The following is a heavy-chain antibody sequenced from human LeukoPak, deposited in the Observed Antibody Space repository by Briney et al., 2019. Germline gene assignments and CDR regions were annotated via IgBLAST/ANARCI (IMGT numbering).Heavy chain of an antibody. J-gene: IGHJ6*03. D-gene: IGHD2-15*01. Sequence: GGSLRLSCAASGFTFSSYWMSWVRQAPGKGLEWVANIKQDGSEKYYVDSVKGRFTISRDNAKNSLYLQMNSLRAEDTAVYYCARQTPYCSGGSCYSDSYYYYYMDVWGKGTTVTVSS. V-gene: IGHV3-7*01. CDR3: ARQTPYCSGGSCYSDSYYYYYMDV. CDR1: GFTFSSYW. CDR2: IKQDGSEK.